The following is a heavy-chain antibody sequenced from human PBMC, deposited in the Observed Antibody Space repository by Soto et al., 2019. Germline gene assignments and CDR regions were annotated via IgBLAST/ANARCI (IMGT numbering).Heavy chain of an antibody. CDR2: IIPIFGTA. Sequence: QVQLVQSGAEVKKPGSSVKVSCKASGDTFSSYAISWVRQAPGRGLEWMGGIIPIFGTANYAQKFQGRVTITADESTSTAYMELSSLRSEDTAVYYCARDGSGYRSRASPMDVWGQGTTVTVSS. J-gene: IGHJ6*02. CDR1: GDTFSSYA. D-gene: IGHD3-22*01. V-gene: IGHV1-69*01. CDR3: ARDGSGYRSRASPMDV.